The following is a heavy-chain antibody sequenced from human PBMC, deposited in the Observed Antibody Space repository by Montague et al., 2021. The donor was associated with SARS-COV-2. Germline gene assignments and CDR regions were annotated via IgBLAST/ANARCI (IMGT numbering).Heavy chain of an antibody. CDR2: ISGSGST. J-gene: IGHJ4*02. Sequence: SETLSLTCTVSGGSISSFYWSWFRQPPGKGLEWIGYISGSGSTNYNPSLTSRVTMSVDTSKNQFSLKVNSVTAADTAVYYCVSPSMILVLWGQGTLVTVSS. D-gene: IGHD3-22*01. V-gene: IGHV4-59*08. CDR1: GGSISSFY. CDR3: VSPSMILVL.